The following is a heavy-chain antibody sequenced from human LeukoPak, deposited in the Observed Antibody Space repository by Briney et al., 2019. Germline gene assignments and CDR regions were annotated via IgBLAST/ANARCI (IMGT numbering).Heavy chain of an antibody. V-gene: IGHV4-59*01. Sequence: SETLSLTCTGSGGSLSSYYWSWIRQPPGKGLEWIGYIYYSGSTNYNPSLKSRVTISVDTSKNQFSLKLSSVTAADTAVYYCARASKTAAGAIDYWGQGTLVTVSS. J-gene: IGHJ4*02. CDR3: ARASKTAAGAIDY. CDR1: GGSLSSYY. CDR2: IYYSGST. D-gene: IGHD6-13*01.